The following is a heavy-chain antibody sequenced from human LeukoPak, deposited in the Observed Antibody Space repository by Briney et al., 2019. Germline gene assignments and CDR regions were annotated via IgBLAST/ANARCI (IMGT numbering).Heavy chain of an antibody. Sequence: SVKVSCKASGGTFSSYAISWVRQAPGQGLEWMGGIIPIFGTANYAQKFQGRVTITADESTSTAYMELSSLRSEDTAVYYCARAADGDYWFDPWGQRTLVTVSS. CDR1: GGTFSSYA. D-gene: IGHD4-17*01. J-gene: IGHJ5*02. CDR2: IIPIFGTA. V-gene: IGHV1-69*13. CDR3: ARAADGDYWFDP.